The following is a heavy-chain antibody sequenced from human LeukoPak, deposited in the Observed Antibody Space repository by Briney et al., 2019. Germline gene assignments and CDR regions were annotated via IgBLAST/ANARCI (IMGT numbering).Heavy chain of an antibody. CDR2: IGTAGDT. CDR3: ARGYSSGWYVRDYYYGMDV. J-gene: IGHJ6*02. CDR1: GFTFSSYD. V-gene: IGHV3-13*01. D-gene: IGHD6-19*01. Sequence: GGSLRLSCAASGFTFSSYDMHWVRQAKGKGLEWVSAIGTAGDTYYPGSVKGRFTISRENAKNSLYLQMNSLRAGDTAVYYCARGYSSGWYVRDYYYGMDVWGQGTTVTVSS.